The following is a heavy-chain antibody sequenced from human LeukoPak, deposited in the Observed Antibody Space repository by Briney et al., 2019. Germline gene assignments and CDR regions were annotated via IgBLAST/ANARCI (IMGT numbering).Heavy chain of an antibody. CDR1: GYTFTGYY. J-gene: IGHJ4*02. V-gene: IGHV1-2*06. CDR2: INPNSGGT. D-gene: IGHD2-2*01. CDR3: ARDNIVVGPYHFDY. Sequence: GASVKVSCKASGYTFTGYYMHWVRQAPGQGLEWMGRINPNSGGTNYAQKFQGRVTMTRDTSISTAYMELSRLRSDDTAVYYCARDNIVVGPYHFDYWGQGTLVTVSS.